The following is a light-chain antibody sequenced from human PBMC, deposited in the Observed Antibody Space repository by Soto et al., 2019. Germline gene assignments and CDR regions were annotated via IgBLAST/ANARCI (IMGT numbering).Light chain of an antibody. CDR3: QLYNSYWT. Sequence: DIQMTQSPSTLYASLGDRVTITCRASQSISSWLAWYQQKPGKAPKLLIYDASSLESGVPSRFSGSGSGTEFTLTISSMRPDDFATYYCQLYNSYWTFCQGTKVDIK. CDR2: DAS. J-gene: IGKJ1*01. CDR1: QSISSW. V-gene: IGKV1-5*01.